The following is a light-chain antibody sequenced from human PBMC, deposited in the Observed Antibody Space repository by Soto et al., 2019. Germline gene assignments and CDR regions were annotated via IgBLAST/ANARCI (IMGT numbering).Light chain of an antibody. J-gene: IGLJ1*01. CDR2: GNT. CDR3: QSYDSRLRGFYV. Sequence: QAVVTQPPSVSGAPGQNVTISCTGSSSNIGAHYDVHWYQHLPGTAPKLLIYGNTNRPSGVPDRFSGSKSGTSGSLAITGLQAGDEGDYYCQSYDSRLRGFYVFGTGTKVTVL. CDR1: SSNIGAHYD. V-gene: IGLV1-40*01.